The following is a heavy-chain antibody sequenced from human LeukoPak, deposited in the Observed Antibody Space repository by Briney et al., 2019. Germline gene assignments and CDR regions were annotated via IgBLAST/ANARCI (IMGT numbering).Heavy chain of an antibody. V-gene: IGHV3-23*01. CDR2: ISGSGGST. Sequence: GGSLRLSCAASGFTFRTYAMSWVRQAPGKGLEWVSAISGSGGSTYYADSVKGRFTISRDNSKNTLYLQMNSLRAEDTAVYYCAKDPRGFPAIDYWGQGTLVTVSS. CDR3: AKDPRGFPAIDY. CDR1: GFTFRTYA. J-gene: IGHJ4*02. D-gene: IGHD3-22*01.